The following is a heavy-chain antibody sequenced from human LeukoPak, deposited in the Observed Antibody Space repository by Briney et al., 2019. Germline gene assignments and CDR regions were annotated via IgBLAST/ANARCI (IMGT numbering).Heavy chain of an antibody. J-gene: IGHJ4*02. D-gene: IGHD3-10*01. V-gene: IGHV1-2*02. CDR1: GYTFIGYY. Sequence: EASVKVSRKASGYTFIGYYMHWVRQAPGQGLEWMGWIHPNSGDTNYAQSFQGRVTMTRDTSINTAHMEPSRLRSNDTAIYYCAIHTGTNSFFDFWGQGTLVTVSS. CDR2: IHPNSGDT. CDR3: AIHTGTNSFFDF.